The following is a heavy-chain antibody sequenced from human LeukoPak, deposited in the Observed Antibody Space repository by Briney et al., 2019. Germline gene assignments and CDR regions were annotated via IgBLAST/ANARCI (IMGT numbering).Heavy chain of an antibody. V-gene: IGHV4-59*01. CDR3: ARADIVGATGSWRWFDP. D-gene: IGHD1-26*01. Sequence: PSETLSLTCTVSGGSISSYYWSWIRQPPGKGLEWIGYIYYGGSTNYNPSLKSRVTISVDTSKNQFSLKLSSVTAADTAVYYCARADIVGATGSWRWFDPWGQGTLVTVSS. CDR1: GGSISSYY. CDR2: IYYGGST. J-gene: IGHJ5*02.